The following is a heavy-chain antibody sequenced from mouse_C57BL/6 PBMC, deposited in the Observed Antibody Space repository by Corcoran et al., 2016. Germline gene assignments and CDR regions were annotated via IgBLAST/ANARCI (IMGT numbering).Heavy chain of an antibody. Sequence: QIQLVQSGPELKKPGETVKISCNASGYTFTTYGMSWVKQAPGKGLKWMGWINTYSGVPTYADDFKGRFAFSLETSASTAYLQINNLKNEDTATYFCVTAWFAYWGQGTLVTVSA. CDR3: VTAWFAY. V-gene: IGHV9-3*01. J-gene: IGHJ3*01. CDR2: INTYSGVP. CDR1: GYTFTTYG.